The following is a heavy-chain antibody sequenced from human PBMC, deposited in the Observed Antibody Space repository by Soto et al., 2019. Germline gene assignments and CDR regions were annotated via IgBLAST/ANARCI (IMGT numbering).Heavy chain of an antibody. CDR3: AEGSGWDYYGMDV. CDR2: SSGSGGST. V-gene: IGHV3-23*01. Sequence: GGSLRLSCAASGFTFSSYAMSWVRQAPGKGLEWVSASSGSGGSTYYADSVKGRFTISRDNSKTTLYLQMNSLRAEDTAVYYCAEGSGWDYYGMDVWGQGTTVTVSS. D-gene: IGHD6-19*01. J-gene: IGHJ6*02. CDR1: GFTFSSYA.